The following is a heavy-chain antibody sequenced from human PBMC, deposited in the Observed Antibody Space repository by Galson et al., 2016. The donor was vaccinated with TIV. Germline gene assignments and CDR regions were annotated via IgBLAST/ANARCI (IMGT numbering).Heavy chain of an antibody. Sequence: SLRLSCAASEFSVSASYMSWVRQAPGKGLEWVSIIYPSGDTYYPESVKGRFTLSRHSSDNTLFLQMGSLRAEETAVYYCATSTVPNLGGYWGQGTLVTVSS. D-gene: IGHD4-17*01. CDR2: IYPSGDT. CDR3: ATSTVPNLGGY. CDR1: EFSVSASY. J-gene: IGHJ4*02. V-gene: IGHV3-53*04.